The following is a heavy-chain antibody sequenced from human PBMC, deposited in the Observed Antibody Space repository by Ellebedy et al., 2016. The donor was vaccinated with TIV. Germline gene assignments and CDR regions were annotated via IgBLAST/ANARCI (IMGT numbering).Heavy chain of an antibody. CDR3: ARGGSSGSSDY. V-gene: IGHV3-30*03. Sequence: GGSLRLSXVASGLTFRSHGIYWVRQAPGKGLEWVAVISSDGSNKNYADSVKGRFTISRDNSKNTLYLQMNSLRTDDMAVYYCARGGSSGSSDYWGQGTLVTVSS. J-gene: IGHJ4*02. CDR1: GLTFRSHG. D-gene: IGHD3-10*01. CDR2: ISSDGSNK.